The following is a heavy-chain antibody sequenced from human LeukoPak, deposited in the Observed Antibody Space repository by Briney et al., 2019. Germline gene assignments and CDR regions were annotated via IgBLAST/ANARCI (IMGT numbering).Heavy chain of an antibody. D-gene: IGHD3-9*01. CDR2: FDPEDGET. Sequence: ASVKVSFKVSGYTLTELSMHWVRQAPGKGLEWMGGFDPEDGETIYAQKFQGRVTMTEDTSTDTAYMELSSLRSEDTAVYYCATGGKDDILTGLWWFDPWGQGTLVTVSS. CDR3: ATGGKDDILTGLWWFDP. CDR1: GYTLTELS. V-gene: IGHV1-24*01. J-gene: IGHJ5*02.